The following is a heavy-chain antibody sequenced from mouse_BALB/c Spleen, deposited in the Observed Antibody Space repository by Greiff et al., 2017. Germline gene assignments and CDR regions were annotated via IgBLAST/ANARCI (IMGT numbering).Heavy chain of an antibody. J-gene: IGHJ2*01. Sequence: QVTLKESGPSLVQPSQSLSITCTVSGFSLTSYGVHWVRQSPGKGLEWLGVIWRGGSTDYNAAFMSRLSITKDNSKSQVFFKMNSLQADDTAIYYCAKKGITTGYFDYWGQGTTLTVSS. CDR2: IWRGGST. CDR3: AKKGITTGYFDY. V-gene: IGHV2-5-1*01. CDR1: GFSLTSYG. D-gene: IGHD1-1*01.